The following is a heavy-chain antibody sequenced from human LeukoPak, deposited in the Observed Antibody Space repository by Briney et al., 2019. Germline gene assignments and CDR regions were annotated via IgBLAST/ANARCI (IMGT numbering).Heavy chain of an antibody. D-gene: IGHD4-23*01. Sequence: GASVKVSCKASGYTFTGYYMHWVRQAPGQGLEWMGRIDPNSGGTNYAQKFQGRVTMTRDTSISTAYMELSRLRSDDTAVYYWASVSPTVLMLAYWGQGPLVTVSS. J-gene: IGHJ4*02. CDR3: ASVSPTVLMLAY. V-gene: IGHV1-2*06. CDR2: IDPNSGGT. CDR1: GYTFTGYY.